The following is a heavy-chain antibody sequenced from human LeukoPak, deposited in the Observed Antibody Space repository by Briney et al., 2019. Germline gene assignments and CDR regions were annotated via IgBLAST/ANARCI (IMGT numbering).Heavy chain of an antibody. J-gene: IGHJ4*02. CDR2: INPNSGGT. Sequence: ASVTVSCTASGYTFTGYYMHWVRQAPAQGLEWMGWINPNSGGTNYAQKFQGRVTITRDTSISTAYMELSRLRSDDTAVYYCAREIAAAVDYWGQGTLVTVSS. CDR1: GYTFTGYY. D-gene: IGHD6-13*01. V-gene: IGHV1-2*02. CDR3: AREIAAAVDY.